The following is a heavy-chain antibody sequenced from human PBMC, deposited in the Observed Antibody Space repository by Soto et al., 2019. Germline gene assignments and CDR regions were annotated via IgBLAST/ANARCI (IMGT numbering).Heavy chain of an antibody. J-gene: IGHJ5*02. Sequence: PLEILSLTCTVSGGSISSYYWSWIRQPPGKGLEWIGYIYYSGSTNYNPSLKSRVTISVDTSKNQFSLKLSSVTAADTAVYYCAREYYYDSSGYTSNWFDPWGQGTLVTVSS. CDR1: GGSISSYY. CDR2: IYYSGST. V-gene: IGHV4-59*01. D-gene: IGHD3-22*01. CDR3: AREYYYDSSGYTSNWFDP.